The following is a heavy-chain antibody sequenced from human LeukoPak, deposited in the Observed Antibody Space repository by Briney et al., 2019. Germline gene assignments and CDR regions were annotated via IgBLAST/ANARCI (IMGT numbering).Heavy chain of an antibody. CDR1: GGSISSGDYY. J-gene: IGHJ3*02. CDR3: ARSSMVHAFDI. CDR2: IYYSGST. D-gene: IGHD3-10*01. V-gene: IGHV4-30-4*08. Sequence: NPSETLSLTCTVSGGSISSGDYYWSWIRQPPGRGLEWIGYIYYSGSTYYNPSLKSRVAISVDTFKNQFSLKLSSVTAADTAVYYCARSSMVHAFDIWGQGTMVTVSS.